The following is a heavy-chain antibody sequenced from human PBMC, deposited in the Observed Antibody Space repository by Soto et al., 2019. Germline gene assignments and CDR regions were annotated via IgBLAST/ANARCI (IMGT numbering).Heavy chain of an antibody. CDR1: GDSMNTNNW. D-gene: IGHD2-8*01. V-gene: IGHV4-4*02. J-gene: IGHJ4*02. CDR2: IHHNGDT. CDR3: ARTRQSCTTSRCHDVYFDF. Sequence: XGTLSLTCAVFGDSMNTNNWWGCVRQAPGKGLEWIGEIHHNGDTTYTPSLKSRVTMSLDKSKYHFSLSLTSVTAADTAVYYCARTRQSCTTSRCHDVYFDFWGRGTLVTVSS.